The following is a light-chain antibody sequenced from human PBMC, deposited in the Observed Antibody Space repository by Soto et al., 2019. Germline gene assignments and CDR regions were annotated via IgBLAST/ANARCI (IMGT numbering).Light chain of an antibody. V-gene: IGLV2-23*01. J-gene: IGLJ1*01. Sequence: QSALTQPASVSGSPGQSITISCTGTSSDVGSYNLVSWYQQHPGKAPKLMIFEGSKRPSGVSNRFSGSKSGNTASLTISGLQAEDEADYYCCSYAGNSNYVFGTGTKLT. CDR3: CSYAGNSNYV. CDR1: SSDVGSYNL. CDR2: EGS.